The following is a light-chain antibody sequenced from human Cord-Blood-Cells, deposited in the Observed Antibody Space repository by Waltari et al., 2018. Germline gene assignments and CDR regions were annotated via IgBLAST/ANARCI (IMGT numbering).Light chain of an antibody. CDR2: GNS. V-gene: IGLV1-40*01. CDR3: QSYDSSLSGWV. Sequence: QSVLTQPPSVSGAPGQRVTISCTGRRSNIRAGYDVHLYQQLPGTAPKLLIYGNSKRPSGVPDRFSGSKSGTSASLAITGLQAEDEADYYCQSYDSSLSGWVFGGGTKLTVL. CDR1: RSNIRAGYD. J-gene: IGLJ3*02.